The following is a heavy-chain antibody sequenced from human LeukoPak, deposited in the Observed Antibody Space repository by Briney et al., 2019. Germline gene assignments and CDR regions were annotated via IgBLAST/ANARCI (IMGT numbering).Heavy chain of an antibody. CDR1: GFTFSRYW. V-gene: IGHV3-21*01. CDR3: ARSAAGTYY. J-gene: IGHJ4*02. D-gene: IGHD1-1*01. Sequence: GGSLRLSCAASGFTFSRYWMHWVRQAPGKGLEWVSSISSSSSYKYYTDSVKGRCTISRDNAKNSLYLQMNSLRAEDTAVYYCARSAAGTYYWGQGTLVTVSS. CDR2: ISSSSSYK.